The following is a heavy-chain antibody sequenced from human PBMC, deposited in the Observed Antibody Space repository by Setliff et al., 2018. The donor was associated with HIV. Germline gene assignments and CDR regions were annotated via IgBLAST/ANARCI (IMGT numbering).Heavy chain of an antibody. Sequence: SETLSLTCSVSGVSISNYYWSWIRQPPGKGLEWIGSIYPSVTTFYNPSLRSLVSISVASSRNHFSLKLFSMTAPDTGVYYCATTPTTTTSGALDDWGHGTLDTVLL. J-gene: IGHJ4*01. V-gene: IGHV4-59*04. CDR2: IYPSVTT. CDR1: GVSISNYY. CDR3: ATTPTTTTSGALDD. D-gene: IGHD2-15*01.